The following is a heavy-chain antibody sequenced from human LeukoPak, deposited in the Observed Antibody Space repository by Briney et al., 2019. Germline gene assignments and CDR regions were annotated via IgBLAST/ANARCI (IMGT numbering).Heavy chain of an antibody. V-gene: IGHV3-30*02. CDR1: GFTFSTFG. CDR3: AKDGRAAASYYFDY. D-gene: IGHD6-13*01. J-gene: IGHJ4*02. Sequence: GGSLRLSCVASGFTFSTFGMSWVRQAPGKGLEWVAFIRYDRGDKAYADSVKGRFTISRDNSRNTLYLQMNSLRAEDTAVYYCAKDGRAAASYYFDYWGQGTLVTVSS. CDR2: IRYDRGDK.